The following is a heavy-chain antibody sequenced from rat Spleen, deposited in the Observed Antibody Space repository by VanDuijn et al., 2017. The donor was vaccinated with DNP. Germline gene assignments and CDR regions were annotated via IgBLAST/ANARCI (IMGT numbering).Heavy chain of an antibody. V-gene: IGHV2-6*01. J-gene: IGHJ2*01. CDR1: GLPLTSYT. CDR3: AIPGRYSGDY. Sequence: QVQLKESGPGLVQPSQTLSLTCTVSGLPLTSYTVSWVRQPPGKGLEWIAAISSGGSTYYNSALKSRLSISRDTSKSQVFLKMNSLQTEDTAMYFCAIPGRYSGDYWGQGVMVTVSS. CDR2: ISSGGST. D-gene: IGHD1-1*01.